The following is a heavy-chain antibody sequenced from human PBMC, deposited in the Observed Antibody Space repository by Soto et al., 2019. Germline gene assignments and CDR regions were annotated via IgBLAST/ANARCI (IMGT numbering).Heavy chain of an antibody. CDR1: GGSFSGYY. V-gene: IGHV4-34*01. CDR3: ARLGPGYCSGGSCPFDY. J-gene: IGHJ4*02. CDR2: INHSGST. Sequence: QVQLQQWGAGLLKPSETLSLTCAVYGGSFSGYYWSWIRQPPGKGLEWIGEINHSGSTNYNPSLKSRVTISVDTSKNQFSLKLSSVTAADTAVYYCARLGPGYCSGGSCPFDYWGQGTLVTVSS. D-gene: IGHD2-15*01.